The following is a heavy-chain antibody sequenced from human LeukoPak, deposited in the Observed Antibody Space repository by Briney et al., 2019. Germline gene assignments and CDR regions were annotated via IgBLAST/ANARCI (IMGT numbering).Heavy chain of an antibody. V-gene: IGHV1-46*01. CDR3: ARGDTVTPWGDYYYGMDV. CDR1: GYTFTSYY. J-gene: IGHJ6*02. Sequence: ASVKVSCKASGYTFTSYYMHWVRQAPGQGLEWMGIINPSGGSTSYAQKFQGRVTMTRDTSTSTVYMELSSLRSEDTAVYYCARGDTVTPWGDYYYGMDVWGQGTTVTVSS. CDR2: INPSGGST. D-gene: IGHD4-17*01.